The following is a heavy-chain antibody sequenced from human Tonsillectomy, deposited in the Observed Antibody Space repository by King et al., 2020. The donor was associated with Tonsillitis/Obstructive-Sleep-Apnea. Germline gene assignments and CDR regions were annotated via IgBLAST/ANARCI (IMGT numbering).Heavy chain of an antibody. Sequence: QLVQSGAEVKKPGASVKVSCKVSGYTLTELSMHWVRQAPGKGLEWMGDFDPEDGETIYAQKFQGRVTMTEDTSSDTAYMELISLRSEDTAVYYWVTAPIAAATSIFDYWGQGTLVTVSS. V-gene: IGHV1-24*01. D-gene: IGHD6-13*01. CDR1: GYTLTELS. CDR2: FDPEDGET. J-gene: IGHJ4*02. CDR3: VTAPIAAATSIFDY.